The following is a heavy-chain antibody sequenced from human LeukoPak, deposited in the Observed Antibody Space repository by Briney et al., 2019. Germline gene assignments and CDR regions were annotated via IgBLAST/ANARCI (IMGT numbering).Heavy chain of an antibody. V-gene: IGHV3-30-3*01. CDR3: ARDRYDYVWGSFRY. CDR1: GFTFSSYA. Sequence: PGGSLRLSCAASGFTFSSYAMHWVRQAPGKGLEWVAVISYDGSNKYYADSVKGRFTISRDNSKNTLYLQMNSLRAEDTAVYYCARDRYDYVWGSFRYWGQGTLVTVSS. CDR2: ISYDGSNK. J-gene: IGHJ4*02. D-gene: IGHD3-16*02.